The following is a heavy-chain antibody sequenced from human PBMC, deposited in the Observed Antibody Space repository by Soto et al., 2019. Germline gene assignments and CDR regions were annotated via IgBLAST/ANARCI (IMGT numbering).Heavy chain of an antibody. CDR1: GGSFSGYY. Sequence: SETLSLTCAVYGGSFSGYYWSWIRQPPGKGLEWIGEINHSGSTNYNPSLKSRVTISVDTSKNQFSLKLSSVTAADTAVYYCARSPKAMARRFDYWGQGTLVTVSS. V-gene: IGHV4-34*01. D-gene: IGHD3-10*01. CDR3: ARSPKAMARRFDY. J-gene: IGHJ4*02. CDR2: INHSGST.